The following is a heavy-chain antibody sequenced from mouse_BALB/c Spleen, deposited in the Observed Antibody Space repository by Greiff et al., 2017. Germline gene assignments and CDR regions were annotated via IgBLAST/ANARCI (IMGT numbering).Heavy chain of an antibody. CDR3: ARISYGNYFDY. J-gene: IGHJ2*01. V-gene: IGHV5-4*02. D-gene: IGHD2-1*01. CDR1: GFTFSDYY. Sequence: DVQLVESGGGLVKPGGSLKLSCAASGFTFSDYYMYWVRQTPEKRLEWVATISDGGSYTYYPDSVKGRFTISRDNAKNNLYLQMSSLKSEDTAMYYCARISYGNYFDYWGQGTTLTVSS. CDR2: ISDGGSYT.